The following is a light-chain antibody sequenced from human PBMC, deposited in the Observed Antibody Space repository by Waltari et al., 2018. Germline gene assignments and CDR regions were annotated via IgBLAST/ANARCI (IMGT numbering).Light chain of an antibody. CDR2: WAS. Sequence: DFVMTQSPEFLAVSLGERATINCKSSQSVLYSPNSKNYLAWYQQKPGQPPKLLIYWASTRESGVPDRFSGSRSGTDFTLTISSLQAEDVAVYYCHQYSTTPWTFGQGTKVEI. CDR3: HQYSTTPWT. J-gene: IGKJ1*01. V-gene: IGKV4-1*01. CDR1: QSVLYSPNSKNY.